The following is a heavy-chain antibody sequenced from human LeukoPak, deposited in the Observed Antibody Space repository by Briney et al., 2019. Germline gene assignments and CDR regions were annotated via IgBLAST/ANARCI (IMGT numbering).Heavy chain of an antibody. J-gene: IGHJ4*02. CDR3: ARPYSSGWYSIDY. Sequence: GGSLRLSCAASGFTFSNYALSWVRQAPGKGLEWISAVSRSGDSTFYADSVKGRFTVSRDTSRNTLYLQMISLRVEDTAVYYCARPYSSGWYSIDYWGQGTLVTVSS. V-gene: IGHV3-23*01. D-gene: IGHD6-19*01. CDR1: GFTFSNYA. CDR2: VSRSGDST.